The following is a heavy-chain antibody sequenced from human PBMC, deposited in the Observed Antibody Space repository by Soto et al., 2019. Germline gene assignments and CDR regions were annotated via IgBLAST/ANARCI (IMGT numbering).Heavy chain of an antibody. CDR3: ALAANYDFWSGSNGYYYYYGMDV. J-gene: IGHJ6*02. CDR1: GGTFSSYA. D-gene: IGHD3-3*01. CDR2: IIPIFGTA. V-gene: IGHV1-69*13. Sequence: SVKVSCKASGGTFSSYAISWVRQAPGQGLEWMGGIIPIFGTANYAQKFQGRVTITADESTSTAYMELSSLRSEDTAVYYCALAANYDFWSGSNGYYYYYGMDVWGQGTTVTVSS.